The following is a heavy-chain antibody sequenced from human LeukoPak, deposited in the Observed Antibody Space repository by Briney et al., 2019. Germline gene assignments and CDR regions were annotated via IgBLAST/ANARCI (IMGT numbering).Heavy chain of an antibody. Sequence: SETLSLTCTVSGGSISSTNYYWGWIRQPPGKGLEWIGSIYYSGSTYYNPSLKSRVTISVDTSKNQFSLKLSSVTAADTAVYYCAREGYYDSSGYYSYAFDIWGQGTMVTVSS. D-gene: IGHD3-22*01. J-gene: IGHJ3*02. CDR2: IYYSGST. CDR3: AREGYYDSSGYYSYAFDI. CDR1: GGSISSTNYY. V-gene: IGHV4-39*07.